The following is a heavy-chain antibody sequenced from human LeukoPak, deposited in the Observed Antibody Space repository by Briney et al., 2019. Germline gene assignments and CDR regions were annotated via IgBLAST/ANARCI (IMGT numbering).Heavy chain of an antibody. CDR3: ARSPWQWLVPGNYYYYMDV. J-gene: IGHJ6*03. CDR2: IYYSGST. D-gene: IGHD6-19*01. V-gene: IGHV4-59*01. Sequence: ASETLSLTCTVSGDSISSYYWSWIRQPPGKGLEWIGYIYYSGSTNYNPSLKSRVTISVDTSKNQFSLKLSSVTAADTAVYYCARSPWQWLVPGNYYYYMDVWGKGTTVTISS. CDR1: GDSISSYY.